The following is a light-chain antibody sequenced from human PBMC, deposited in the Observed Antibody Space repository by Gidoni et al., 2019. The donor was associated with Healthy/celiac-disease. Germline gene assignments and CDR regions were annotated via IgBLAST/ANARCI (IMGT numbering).Light chain of an antibody. J-gene: IGKJ5*01. V-gene: IGKV3-20*01. Sequence: EIVLPQSPGTLSLSPGERATLSCRASQSVSSSYLAWYQQKPGQAPRLLIYVASSRATGIPDRFSGSGSGTDFTLTISRLEPEDVAVYYCQQYGSSPFTFGQGTRLEIK. CDR1: QSVSSSY. CDR3: QQYGSSPFT. CDR2: VAS.